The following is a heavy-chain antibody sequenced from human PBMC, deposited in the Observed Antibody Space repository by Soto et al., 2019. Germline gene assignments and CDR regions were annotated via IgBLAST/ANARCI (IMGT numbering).Heavy chain of an antibody. J-gene: IGHJ4*02. D-gene: IGHD6-13*01. Sequence: PGGSLRLSCAASGFTFSSYGMHWVRQAPGKGLEWVAVISYDGSNKYYADSVKGRFTISRDNSKNTLYLQMNSLRAEDTAVYYCARDPPGSSSWYGGSLLDYFDYWGQGTLVTVSS. V-gene: IGHV3-30*03. CDR3: ARDPPGSSSWYGGSLLDYFDY. CDR1: GFTFSSYG. CDR2: ISYDGSNK.